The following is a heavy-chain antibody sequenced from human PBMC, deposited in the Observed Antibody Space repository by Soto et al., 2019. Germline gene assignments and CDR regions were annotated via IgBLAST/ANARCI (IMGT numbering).Heavy chain of an antibody. D-gene: IGHD2-15*01. Sequence: QVQLQESGPGLVKPSETLSLTCTVSGGSISSYYWSWTRQPPGKGLEWIGYIYYSGSTNYNPSLKSRVTISVDTSKNQFSLKLSSVTAADTAVYYCARRLYWSGDYYGMDVWGQGTTVTVSS. J-gene: IGHJ6*02. CDR3: ARRLYWSGDYYGMDV. V-gene: IGHV4-59*01. CDR2: IYYSGST. CDR1: GGSISSYY.